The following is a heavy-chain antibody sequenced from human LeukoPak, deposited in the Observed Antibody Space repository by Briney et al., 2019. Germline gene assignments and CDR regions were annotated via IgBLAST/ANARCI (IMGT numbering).Heavy chain of an antibody. J-gene: IGHJ4*02. CDR3: ARLGSSGIDY. Sequence: SETLSLTCTVSGGSISSSSCYWGWIRQPPGKGLEWIGSIYYSGSTYYNPSLKSRVTISVDTSKNQFSLKLSSVIAADTAVYYCARLGSSGIDYWGQGTLVTVSS. CDR2: IYYSGST. D-gene: IGHD3-22*01. V-gene: IGHV4-39*01. CDR1: GGSISSSSCY.